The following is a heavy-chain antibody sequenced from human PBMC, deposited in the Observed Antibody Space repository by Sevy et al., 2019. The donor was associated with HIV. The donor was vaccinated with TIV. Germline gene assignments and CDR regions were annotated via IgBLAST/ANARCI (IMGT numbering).Heavy chain of an antibody. CDR2: INPNSGST. J-gene: IGHJ3*02. CDR3: ARVFPYCSGGSCYSPYDAFDI. Sequence: ASVKVSCKASGYTFTCHYIHWVRQAPGQGLEWMGWINPNSGSTDYAQMFQGRVTLTRDTSISTAYLELSRLTSDDTAVYYCARVFPYCSGGSCYSPYDAFDIWGQGTMVTVSS. D-gene: IGHD2-15*01. CDR1: GYTFTCHY. V-gene: IGHV1-2*02.